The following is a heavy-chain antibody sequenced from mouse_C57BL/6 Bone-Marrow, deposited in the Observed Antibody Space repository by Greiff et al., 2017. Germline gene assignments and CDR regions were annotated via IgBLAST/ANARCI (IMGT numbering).Heavy chain of an antibody. J-gene: IGHJ2*01. D-gene: IGHD1-1*01. CDR2: IDPSDSYT. Sequence: QVQLQQPGAELVMPGASVKLSCKASGYTFTSYWMHWVKQRPGQGLEWIGEIDPSDSYTNYNQKFKGKSTLTVDKSSSTAYMQLSSLTSEDSAVYYCASEVELLGDYFDYWGQGTTLTVTS. V-gene: IGHV1-69*01. CDR1: GYTFTSYW. CDR3: ASEVELLGDYFDY.